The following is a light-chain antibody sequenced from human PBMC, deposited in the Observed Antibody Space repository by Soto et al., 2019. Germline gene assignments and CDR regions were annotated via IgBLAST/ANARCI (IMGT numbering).Light chain of an antibody. Sequence: DIQMTQSPSSLSASVVDRVTITFLASQSISRYLNWYQQRPGKAPKFLIYAASSLQSGVPSRFSGSGFGTDFTLTISSLQSEDFAVYYCQQYNNWPPWTFGQGTKV. CDR1: QSISRY. CDR2: AAS. V-gene: IGKV1-39*01. CDR3: QQYNNWPPWT. J-gene: IGKJ1*01.